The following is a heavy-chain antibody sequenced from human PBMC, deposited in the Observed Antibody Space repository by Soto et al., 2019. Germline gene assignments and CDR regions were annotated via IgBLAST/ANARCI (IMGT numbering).Heavy chain of an antibody. V-gene: IGHV4-61*01. CDR1: GGSVSSGSYY. D-gene: IGHD1-26*01. CDR3: ARSDGGSGSHYWYFDL. Sequence: QVQLQESGPGLVKPSETLSLTCTVSGGSVSSGSYYWSWIRQPPGKGLEWIGYIYYSGSTNYNPSLKSRVTISVDTSKNQFSLKLSSVTAADTAVYYCARSDGGSGSHYWYFDLWGRGTLVTVSS. J-gene: IGHJ2*01. CDR2: IYYSGST.